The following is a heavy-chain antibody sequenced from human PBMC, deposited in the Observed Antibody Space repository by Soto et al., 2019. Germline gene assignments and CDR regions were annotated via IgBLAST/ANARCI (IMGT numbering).Heavy chain of an antibody. D-gene: IGHD2-15*01. CDR3: ARDGLRSGGSVNWFDP. V-gene: IGHV4-30-4*01. J-gene: IGHJ5*02. Sequence: PSETLSLTCTVSCGSISSGDYYWSWIRQPPGKGLEWIGYIYYSGSTYYNPSLKSRVTISVDTSKNQFSLKLSSVTAADTAVYYCARDGLRSGGSVNWFDPWGQGTLVTVSS. CDR2: IYYSGST. CDR1: CGSISSGDYY.